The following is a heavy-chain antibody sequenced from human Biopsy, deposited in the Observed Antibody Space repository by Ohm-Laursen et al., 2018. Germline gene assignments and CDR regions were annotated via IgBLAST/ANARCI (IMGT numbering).Heavy chain of an antibody. V-gene: IGHV4-59*12. Sequence: SETLSLTCTVSGGSISGYHWSWIRKSPGKGLEWLAFISYTGGITSNPSLNGRATMSLDTSKNQFSLRLSSVTAADTAVYYCASLGRYCSGENCYGIDYWGQGTLVTVSS. D-gene: IGHD2-15*01. CDR3: ASLGRYCSGENCYGIDY. CDR2: ISYTGGI. J-gene: IGHJ4*02. CDR1: GGSISGYH.